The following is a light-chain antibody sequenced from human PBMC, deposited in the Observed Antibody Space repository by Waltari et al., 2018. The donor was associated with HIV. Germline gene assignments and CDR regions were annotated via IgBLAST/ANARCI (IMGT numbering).Light chain of an antibody. CDR3: CSYAGSSPVL. CDR1: SSDVGSYNL. V-gene: IGLV2-23*01. J-gene: IGLJ2*01. CDR2: EGS. Sequence: QSALTQPASVSGSPGQSITISCTGTSSDVGSYNLVSWYQQHPGKAPKLMIYEGSKRPSGVSNRFSGSKSGSTASLTISGLQAEDGAGYYCCSYAGSSPVLFGGGTKLTVL.